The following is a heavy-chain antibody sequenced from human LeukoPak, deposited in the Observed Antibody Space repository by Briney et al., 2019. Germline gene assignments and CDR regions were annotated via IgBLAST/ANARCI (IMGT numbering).Heavy chain of an antibody. CDR1: GFTLSTYW. Sequence: PGGSLRLSCAASGFTLSTYWMSWVRQAPGKGLEWVSSISSSSSYIYYADSVKGRFTISRDNAKNSLYLQMNSLRAEDTAVYYCARGGGYSYGSDYYYYYYMDVWGKGTTVTVSS. CDR3: ARGGGYSYGSDYYYYYYMDV. J-gene: IGHJ6*03. V-gene: IGHV3-21*01. CDR2: ISSSSSYI. D-gene: IGHD5-18*01.